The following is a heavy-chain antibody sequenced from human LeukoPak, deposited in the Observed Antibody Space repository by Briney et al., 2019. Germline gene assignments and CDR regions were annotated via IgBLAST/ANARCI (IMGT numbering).Heavy chain of an antibody. J-gene: IGHJ4*02. CDR2: IYSGGST. D-gene: IGHD1-26*01. CDR3: ARARSGSLNY. Sequence: GGSLRLSCAASGFTFDDYGMSWVRQAPGKGLEWVSVIYSGGSTYYADSVKGRFTISRDNSKNTLYLQMNSLRAEDTAVYYCARARSGSLNYWGQGTLVTVSS. CDR1: GFTFDDYG. V-gene: IGHV3-66*01.